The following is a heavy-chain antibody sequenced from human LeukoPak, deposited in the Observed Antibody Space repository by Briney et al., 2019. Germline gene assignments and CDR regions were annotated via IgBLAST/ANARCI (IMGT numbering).Heavy chain of an antibody. CDR2: ISYSGST. Sequence: SQPLSLTCTVSGGSVSSADSHWSWIRQPPGKGLEWIGYISYSGSTSYNPSLRSRVIISLDTSQNQFSLKLNSVTAADTAVYYCATLRRDGYNSYFDLWGRGTLVTVSS. CDR1: GGSVSSADSH. D-gene: IGHD5-24*01. J-gene: IGHJ2*01. V-gene: IGHV4-30-4*08. CDR3: ATLRRDGYNSYFDL.